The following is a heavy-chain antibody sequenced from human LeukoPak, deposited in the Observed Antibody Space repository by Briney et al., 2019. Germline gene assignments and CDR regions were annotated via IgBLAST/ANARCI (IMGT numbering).Heavy chain of an antibody. CDR3: ARVRKVGSWYFDY. CDR2: IYYSGST. V-gene: IGHV4-59*01. J-gene: IGHJ4*02. D-gene: IGHD6-13*01. Sequence: SETLSLTCTVSGGSIGSYYRSWIRQPPGKGLEWIGYIYYSGSTNYNPSLKSRVTISVDTSKNQFSLKLSSVTAADTAVYYCARVRKVGSWYFDYWGQGTLVTVSS. CDR1: GGSIGSYY.